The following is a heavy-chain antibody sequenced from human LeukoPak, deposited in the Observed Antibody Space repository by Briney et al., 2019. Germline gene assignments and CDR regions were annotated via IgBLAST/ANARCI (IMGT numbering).Heavy chain of an antibody. CDR3: ARGLFEAASDY. Sequence: GSLRLSCIASGFNMSDYWMSWVRQAPGKGLEWVANIKQDGSEIYSGDSLKGRFTISRDNAKNSLYLQMNSLRAEDTAVYYCARGLFEAASDYWGQGTLVSVSS. V-gene: IGHV3-7*01. D-gene: IGHD3-3*01. CDR2: IKQDGSEI. J-gene: IGHJ4*02. CDR1: GFNMSDYW.